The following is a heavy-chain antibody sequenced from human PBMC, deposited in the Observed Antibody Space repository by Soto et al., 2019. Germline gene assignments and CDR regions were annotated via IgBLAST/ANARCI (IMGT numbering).Heavy chain of an antibody. J-gene: IGHJ5*02. V-gene: IGHV4-31*03. D-gene: IGHD6-6*01. CDR3: AGGGGSSAWFDP. CDR2: IYYSGST. CDR1: GGSISSGGYY. Sequence: SETLSLTCTVSGGSISSGGYYWSWIRQHPGKGLEWIGYIYYSGSTYYNPSLKSRVTISVDTSKNQFSLKLSSVTAADTAVYYCAGGGGSSAWFDPWGQGTLVTVSS.